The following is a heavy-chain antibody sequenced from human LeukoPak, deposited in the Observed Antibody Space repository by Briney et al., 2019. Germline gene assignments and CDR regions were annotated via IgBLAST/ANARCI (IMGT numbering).Heavy chain of an antibody. CDR2: IRYDGSNK. D-gene: IGHD3-3*01. Sequence: GGSLRLSCAASGFTFSSYGMHWVRQAPGKGLEWVAFIRYDGSNKYYADSVKGRFTISRDNSKNTLYLQMNSLRAEDTAVYYCAKGAVYDFWSGSDYWGQGNLVTVSS. CDR3: AKGAVYDFWSGSDY. CDR1: GFTFSSYG. J-gene: IGHJ4*02. V-gene: IGHV3-30*02.